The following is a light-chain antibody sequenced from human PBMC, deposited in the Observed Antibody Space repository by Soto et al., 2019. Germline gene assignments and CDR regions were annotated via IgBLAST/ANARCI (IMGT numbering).Light chain of an antibody. J-gene: IGKJ4*01. CDR1: QSITNY. CDR2: AAS. V-gene: IGKV1-39*01. CDR3: QKYYSAPLT. Sequence: DIQMTQSPSSLPASVGDRVTITCRASQSITNYLSWYQQRPGKAPKLLIHAASNLQSGVPSRFSGSGSETDFSLTISSLQPEDVATYYCQKYYSAPLTFGGGTKVVIK.